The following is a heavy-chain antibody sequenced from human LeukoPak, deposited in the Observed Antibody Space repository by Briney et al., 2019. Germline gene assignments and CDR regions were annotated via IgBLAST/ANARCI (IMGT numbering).Heavy chain of an antibody. V-gene: IGHV1-8*01. CDR1: GYTFTSYD. D-gene: IGHD3-10*01. Sequence: ASVKVSCKASGYTFTSYDINWVRQATGQGLEWMGWMNPNSGNTGYAQKFQGRVTMTRNTSISTAYMELSSLRSEDTAVYYCARSAMVRGVIERYYYYGMDVWGQGTTVTVSS. CDR3: ARSAMVRGVIERYYYYGMDV. J-gene: IGHJ6*02. CDR2: MNPNSGNT.